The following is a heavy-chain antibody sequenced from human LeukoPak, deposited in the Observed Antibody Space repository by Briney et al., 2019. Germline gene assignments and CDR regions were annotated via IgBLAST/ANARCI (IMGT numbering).Heavy chain of an antibody. V-gene: IGHV4-4*07. CDR2: IYTSGST. D-gene: IGHD3-22*01. Sequence: SETLSLTCTVSGGSINNYYWSWIRQPAGKGLEWIGRIYTSGSTNYNPSLKSRVTISVDTSKNQFSLKLSSVTAADTAVYYCARDRNYSDSSAYDYWGQGTLVTVSS. J-gene: IGHJ4*02. CDR1: GGSINNYY. CDR3: ARDRNYSDSSAYDY.